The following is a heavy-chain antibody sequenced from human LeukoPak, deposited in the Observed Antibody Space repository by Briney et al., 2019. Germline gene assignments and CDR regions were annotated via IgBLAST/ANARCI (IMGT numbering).Heavy chain of an antibody. J-gene: IGHJ4*02. Sequence: PSETLSLTCAVSGYSISSGYYWGWIRQPPGKGLEWIGSIYHSGSTYYNPSLKSRVTISVDTSKNQFSLKLSSVTAADTAVYYCAREGRGAAAGMDYWGQGTLVTVSS. CDR2: IYHSGST. CDR3: AREGRGAAAGMDY. D-gene: IGHD6-13*01. CDR1: GYSISSGYY. V-gene: IGHV4-38-2*02.